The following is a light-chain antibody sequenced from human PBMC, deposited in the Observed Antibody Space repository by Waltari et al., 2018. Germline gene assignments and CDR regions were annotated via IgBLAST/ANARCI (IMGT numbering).Light chain of an antibody. CDR3: QQYNTYPFT. CDR1: QDIGNW. Sequence: DIQMTQSPSSLSASVGDRVTITCRASQDIGNWLAWYQQKPEKAPKSLISAASSLQSGVPSRFSGSGSGTHFTLTISSLQPEDFATYYRQQYNTYPFTFGPGTKVDIK. J-gene: IGKJ3*01. CDR2: AAS. V-gene: IGKV1D-16*01.